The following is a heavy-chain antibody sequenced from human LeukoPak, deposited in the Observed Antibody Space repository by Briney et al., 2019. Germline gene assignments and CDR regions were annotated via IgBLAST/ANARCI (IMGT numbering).Heavy chain of an antibody. J-gene: IGHJ3*02. D-gene: IGHD1-26*01. V-gene: IGHV3-21*01. CDR3: ARGIRIVGATTGAFDI. CDR1: GFTFSSYS. Sequence: GGSLRLSCAASGFTFSSYSMTWVRQAPGKGLEWVSSISTGSSYKYYADSVKGRFTISRDNAKNSLYLQMNSLRAEDTAVYYCARGIRIVGATTGAFDIWGQGTMVTVSS. CDR2: ISTGSSYK.